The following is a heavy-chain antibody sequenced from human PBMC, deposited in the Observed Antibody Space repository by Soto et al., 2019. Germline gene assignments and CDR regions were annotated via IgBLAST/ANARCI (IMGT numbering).Heavy chain of an antibody. CDR3: ARLTDSIVVVVAAIRDDAFDI. V-gene: IGHV1-18*01. J-gene: IGHJ3*02. D-gene: IGHD2-15*01. CDR2: ISAYNGNT. CDR1: CYTFTSYV. Sequence: ASVKFSCKASCYTFTSYVISWVRQAPGQGLECMGWISAYNGNTNYAQKLQGRVTMTTDTSTSTAYRELRSLRSDDTAVYYCARLTDSIVVVVAAIRDDAFDIWGQWTMVTVSS.